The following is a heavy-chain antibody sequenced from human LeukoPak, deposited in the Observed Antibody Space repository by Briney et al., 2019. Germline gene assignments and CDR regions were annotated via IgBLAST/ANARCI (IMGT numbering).Heavy chain of an antibody. CDR1: GYTFTSYG. CDR3: ARERVGATKSGFDY. CDR2: ISAYNGNT. Sequence: ASVTVSCKASGYTFTSYGISWVRQAPGQGLEWMGWISAYNGNTNYAQKLQGRVTMTTDTSTSTAYMELRSLRSDDTAVYYCARERVGATKSGFDYWGQGTLVTVSS. D-gene: IGHD1-26*01. V-gene: IGHV1-18*01. J-gene: IGHJ4*02.